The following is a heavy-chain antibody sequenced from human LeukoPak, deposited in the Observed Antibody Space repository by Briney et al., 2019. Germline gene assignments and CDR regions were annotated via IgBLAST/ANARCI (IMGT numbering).Heavy chain of an antibody. CDR1: GFTFSSYW. D-gene: IGHD6-19*01. CDR2: IKEDESEK. J-gene: IGHJ4*02. Sequence: GGSLRLSCAASGFTFSSYWMSWVRQAPGKGLEWVAHIKEDESEKYYVESVKGRFIISRDNAKNSLYLQMNTLRAEDTAVYFCARRSGVAVAGAFDYWGQGTLVTVSS. V-gene: IGHV3-7*03. CDR3: ARRSGVAVAGAFDY.